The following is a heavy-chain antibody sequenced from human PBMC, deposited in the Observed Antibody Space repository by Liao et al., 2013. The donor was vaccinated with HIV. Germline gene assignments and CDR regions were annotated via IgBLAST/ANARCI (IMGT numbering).Heavy chain of an antibody. CDR2: IFNGGTT. D-gene: IGHD3-10*01. Sequence: QVQLQESGPGLVRPSETLSLTCSVSGDSISSGYWSWIRQPAGSGLEWIGRIFNGGTTNYNSSLTGRLTMSLDTSKNQFSLRLTSMTAADAAVYYCARDNRLWFGELQEYFQHWGQGTLVTVSS. V-gene: IGHV4-4*07. CDR3: ARDNRLWFGELQEYFQH. J-gene: IGHJ1*01. CDR1: GDSISSGY.